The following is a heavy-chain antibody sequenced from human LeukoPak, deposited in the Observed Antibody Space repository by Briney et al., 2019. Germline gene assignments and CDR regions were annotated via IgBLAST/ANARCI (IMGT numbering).Heavy chain of an antibody. V-gene: IGHV4-39*01. Sequence: PSETLSLTCTVSGGSISSSSDYRGWIRQPPGKGLEWIGSIYYSGRTYNNPSLKSRVTISVDTSKNQFSLKLSSVTAADTAVYYCARHRWDGTFNFDYWGQGTLVPVSS. D-gene: IGHD1-1*01. CDR3: ARHRWDGTFNFDY. CDR1: GGSISSSSDY. J-gene: IGHJ4*02. CDR2: IYYSGRT.